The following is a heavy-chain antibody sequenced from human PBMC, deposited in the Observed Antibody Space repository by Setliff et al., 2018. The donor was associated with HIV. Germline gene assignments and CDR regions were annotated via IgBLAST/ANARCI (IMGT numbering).Heavy chain of an antibody. CDR2: INAGNGNT. D-gene: IGHD3-16*01. CDR1: GYTFTSYA. J-gene: IGHJ6*02. CDR3: ARMGLRELDYYYGMDV. Sequence: ASVKVSCKASGYTFTSYAMHWVRQAPGQRLEWMGWINAGNGNTKYSQKFQGRVTITRDTSASTAYMELSSLRSEDTAVYYCARMGLRELDYYYGMDVWGQGTTVTVS. V-gene: IGHV1-3*01.